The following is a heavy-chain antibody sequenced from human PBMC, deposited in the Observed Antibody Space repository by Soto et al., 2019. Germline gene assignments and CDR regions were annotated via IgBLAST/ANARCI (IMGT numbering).Heavy chain of an antibody. CDR3: ARSPRSSGWSLGMGDWFDP. V-gene: IGHV4-59*02. J-gene: IGHJ5*02. D-gene: IGHD6-19*01. CDR1: AGSVISYH. Sequence: SETLSLTSFVSAGSVISYHWSWIRQFPGKGLEWIAYTSYTGNTNYNPSLQSRVTINPDTSKNQFSLQLNSVTPEDTAVYYCARSPRSSGWSLGMGDWFDPWGQGTLVTVSS. CDR2: TSYTGNT.